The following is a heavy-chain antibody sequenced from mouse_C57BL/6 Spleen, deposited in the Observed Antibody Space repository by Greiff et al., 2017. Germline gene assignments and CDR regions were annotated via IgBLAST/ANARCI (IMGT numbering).Heavy chain of an antibody. Sequence: VQLQRPGAELLRPGSSVKLSFKASGYPFTSSWMPWVEQRPIQGLGWIGNIDPYDSETHYNQKFKDKETLTVDYTSSTAYMQLSSQPSEDAAVYDCAGTDFYYCGSSPYFGGRGKGTTLTVSS. CDR2: IDPYDSET. V-gene: IGHV1-52*01. J-gene: IGHJ2*01. D-gene: IGHD1-1*01. CDR1: GYPFTSSW. CDR3: AGTDFYYCGSSPYFGG.